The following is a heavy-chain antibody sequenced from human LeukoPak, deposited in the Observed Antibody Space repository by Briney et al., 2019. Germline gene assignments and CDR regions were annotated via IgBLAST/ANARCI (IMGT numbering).Heavy chain of an antibody. J-gene: IGHJ4*02. CDR1: GDSINSLDL. CDR2: INHSGST. CDR3: ARGPVWLGFDY. V-gene: IGHV4-4*02. D-gene: IGHD3-10*01. Sequence: SETLSLTCTVSGDSINSLDLWSWVRQPPGKGLEWIGEINHSGSTNYNPSLKSRVTISVDTSKNQFSLKLSSVTAADTAVYYCARGPVWLGFDYWGQGTLVTVSS.